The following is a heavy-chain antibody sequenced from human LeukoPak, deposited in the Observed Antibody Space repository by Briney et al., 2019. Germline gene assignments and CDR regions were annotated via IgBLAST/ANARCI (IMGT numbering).Heavy chain of an antibody. Sequence: PGGSLRLSCAASGFTFSSYSMSWVRQAPGKGLEWVSYISSSSSTIYYADSVKGRFTISRDNAKNSLYLQMNSLRDEDTAVYYCARDGVVVVAATSGGYYGMDVWGQGTTATVSS. CDR1: GFTFSSYS. V-gene: IGHV3-48*02. CDR2: ISSSSSTI. D-gene: IGHD2-15*01. J-gene: IGHJ6*02. CDR3: ARDGVVVVAATSGGYYGMDV.